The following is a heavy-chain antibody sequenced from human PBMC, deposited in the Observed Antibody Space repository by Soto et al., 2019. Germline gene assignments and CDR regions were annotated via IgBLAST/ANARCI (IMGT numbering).Heavy chain of an antibody. V-gene: IGHV4-30-4*01. CDR1: GGSISSGDYY. CDR3: ARVPLGHYDSSGYSFDP. J-gene: IGHJ5*02. D-gene: IGHD3-22*01. CDR2: IYYSGST. Sequence: KPSETLSLTCTVSGGSISSGDYYWSWIRQPPGKGLEWIGYIYYSGSTYYNPSLKSRVTISVDTSKNQFSLKLSSVTAADTAVYYCARVPLGHYDSSGYSFDPWGQGTLVTVSS.